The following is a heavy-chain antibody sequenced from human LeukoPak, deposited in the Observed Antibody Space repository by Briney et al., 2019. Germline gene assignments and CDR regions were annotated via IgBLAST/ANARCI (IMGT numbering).Heavy chain of an antibody. D-gene: IGHD2-15*01. CDR1: GYTFTRYD. CDR3: ARVDGSPDY. J-gene: IGHJ4*02. Sequence: ASVKVSCKASGYTFTRYDINWVRQATGQGLEWMGWMNTKSGNTGHAQKFQGRVTITRDTSISTVYMELSSLRSEDTAVYFCARVDGSPDYWGQGTLVTVPS. V-gene: IGHV1-8*03. CDR2: MNTKSGNT.